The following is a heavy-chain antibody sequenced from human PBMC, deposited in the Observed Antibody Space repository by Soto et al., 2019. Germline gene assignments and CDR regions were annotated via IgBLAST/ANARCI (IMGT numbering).Heavy chain of an antibody. D-gene: IGHD1-7*01. J-gene: IGHJ5*02. V-gene: IGHV4-59*02. CDR1: GASVSSYY. CDR3: ARTPETRDWLDP. CDR2: IYYIGAY. Sequence: SETLSLTCSVSGASVSSYYWSWVRQPPGKGLEWIGYIYYIGAYNYNPSLKSRVTISVDTSKNQFSLKLSSVTAADTAVYYCARTPETRDWLDPWGQGTLVTVSS.